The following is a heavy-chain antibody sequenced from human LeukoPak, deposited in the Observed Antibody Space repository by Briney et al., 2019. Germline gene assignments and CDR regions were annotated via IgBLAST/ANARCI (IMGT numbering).Heavy chain of an antibody. CDR1: GGSISSSSYY. CDR2: IYYSGST. D-gene: IGHD3-22*01. J-gene: IGHJ6*02. V-gene: IGHV4-39*01. CDR3: ETYYHDSSGYYPPYGMDV. Sequence: RTSETLSLTCTVSGGSISSSSYYWGWIRQPPGKGLEWIGSIYYSGSTYYNPSLKSRVTISVDTSKNQFSLKLSSVTAADTAVYYCETYYHDSSGYYPPYGMDVWGQGTAVTVSS.